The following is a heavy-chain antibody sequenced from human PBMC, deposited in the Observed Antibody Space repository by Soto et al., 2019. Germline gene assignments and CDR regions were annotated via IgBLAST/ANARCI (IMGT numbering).Heavy chain of an antibody. J-gene: IGHJ6*03. CDR2: AFYGGST. CDR1: GASINSEY. D-gene: IGHD1-26*01. Sequence: SETLSLTCSVSGASINSEYWSWVRQPPGQGLEWIGYAFYGGSTYYSPSLKSRLTISIDTSKSQFSLRLNSVTTADTAVYYCARVVRSYLYDYFYYMDVWGKGTTVTVSS. CDR3: ARVVRSYLYDYFYYMDV. V-gene: IGHV4-59*01.